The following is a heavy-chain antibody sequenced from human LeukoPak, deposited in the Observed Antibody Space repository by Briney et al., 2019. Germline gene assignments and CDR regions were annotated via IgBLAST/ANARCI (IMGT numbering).Heavy chain of an antibody. Sequence: SETLSLTCTVSGGSISSSSYYWGWIRLPPGKGLEWIGSIYYSGSTYYNPSLKSRVTISVDTSKNQFSLKLSSVTAADTAVYYCARVYHYDYVWGSYHLDYYFDYWGQGTLVTVSS. D-gene: IGHD3-16*02. CDR2: IYYSGST. J-gene: IGHJ4*02. V-gene: IGHV4-39*07. CDR1: GGSISSSSYY. CDR3: ARVYHYDYVWGSYHLDYYFDY.